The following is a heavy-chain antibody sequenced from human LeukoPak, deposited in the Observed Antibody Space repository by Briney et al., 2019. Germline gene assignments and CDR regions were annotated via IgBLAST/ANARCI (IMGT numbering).Heavy chain of an antibody. D-gene: IGHD4-17*01. V-gene: IGHV4-30-4*01. J-gene: IGHJ4*02. CDR1: GGSISSGDYY. Sequence: PSETLSLTCTVSGGSISSGDYYWSWIRQPPGKGLEWIGYIYYSGSTYYNPSLKSRVTMSVDTSKNQFSLKLSSVTAADTAVYYCARGRENGDLDYWGQGTLVTVSS. CDR3: ARGRENGDLDY. CDR2: IYYSGST.